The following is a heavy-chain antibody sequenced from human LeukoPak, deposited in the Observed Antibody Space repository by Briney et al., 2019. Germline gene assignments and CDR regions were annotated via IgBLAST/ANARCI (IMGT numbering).Heavy chain of an antibody. Sequence: SETLSLTCTVSGGSISSSSYYWGWIRQPPGKGLEWIGSIYYSGSTYYNPSLKSRVTISLDTSRNQFSLRLNSVTAADTAVYYCARYAPPTTYYFDYWGQGTLVTVSS. CDR3: ARYAPPTTYYFDY. D-gene: IGHD2-2*01. J-gene: IGHJ4*02. CDR1: GGSISSSSYY. CDR2: IYYSGST. V-gene: IGHV4-39*07.